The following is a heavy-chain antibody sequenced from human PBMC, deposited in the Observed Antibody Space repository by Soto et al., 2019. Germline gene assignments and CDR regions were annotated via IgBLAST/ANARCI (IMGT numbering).Heavy chain of an antibody. Sequence: EVQLVESEGGLVQPGGSLRLSCAASGFTFSYYWMHWVRQAPGQGLVWVSRIHSDGSSTTYADSVKGRFTISRDNAKNTLYLQMNGLRAEDRAVYYCARGDKGAFDLWGQGTMVTVSS. CDR2: IHSDGSST. J-gene: IGHJ3*01. CDR1: GFTFSYYW. V-gene: IGHV3-74*01. D-gene: IGHD2-21*02. CDR3: ARGDKGAFDL.